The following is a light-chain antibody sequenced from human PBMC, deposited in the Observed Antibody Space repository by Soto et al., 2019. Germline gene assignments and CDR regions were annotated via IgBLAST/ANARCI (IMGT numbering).Light chain of an antibody. J-gene: IGLJ3*02. V-gene: IGLV1-47*01. CDR1: SSNIGSNY. Sequence: QSVLTQPPSASGTPGQRVTISYSGSSSNIGSNYVYWHQQLPGTAPRGLIYKNNERPSGVPDRFSGSKSGTSASLAISGLRSEDEADYYCVAWDDSLSAWVFGGGTKLTVL. CDR3: VAWDDSLSAWV. CDR2: KNN.